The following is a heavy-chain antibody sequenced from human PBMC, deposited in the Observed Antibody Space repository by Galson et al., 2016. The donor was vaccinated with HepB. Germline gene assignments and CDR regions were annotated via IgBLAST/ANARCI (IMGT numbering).Heavy chain of an antibody. D-gene: IGHD3-3*02. Sequence: SLRLSCAASGFKFNTYWMSWVRRAPGKGLEWVANIKQDGSEKNYVDSVKGRFTISRDNAKNSLYLQMNSLRVEDTAVYYCAKIRGMDVWGRGTTVSVSS. CDR1: GFKFNTYW. J-gene: IGHJ6*02. CDR3: AKIRGMDV. CDR2: IKQDGSEK. V-gene: IGHV3-7*01.